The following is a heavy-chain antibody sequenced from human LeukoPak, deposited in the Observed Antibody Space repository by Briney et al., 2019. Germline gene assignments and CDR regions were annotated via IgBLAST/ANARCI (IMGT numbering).Heavy chain of an antibody. CDR2: IKQDGSEK. D-gene: IGHD5-24*01. J-gene: IGHJ4*02. Sequence: GGSLRLSCAASGFTFSNAWMSWVRQAPGKGLEWVANIKQDGSEKYYVDPVKGRFTISKDNAKNSLYLQMNSLRTEDTAVYYCAREAMASFDYWGQGTLVTVSS. V-gene: IGHV3-7*01. CDR3: AREAMASFDY. CDR1: GFTFSNAW.